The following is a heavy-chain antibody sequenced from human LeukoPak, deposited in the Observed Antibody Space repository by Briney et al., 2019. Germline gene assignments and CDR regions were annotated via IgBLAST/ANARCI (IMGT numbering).Heavy chain of an antibody. CDR3: AEGLVMATIPVPYYFDY. D-gene: IGHD5-24*01. V-gene: IGHV3-23*01. Sequence: PGGSLRLSCAASGFTFSSYAMSWVRQAPGKGLEWVSAISGSGGSTYYADSVKGRFTISRDNSKNTLYLQMNSLRAEDTAVYYCAEGLVMATIPVPYYFDYWGQGTLVTVSS. CDR2: ISGSGGST. J-gene: IGHJ4*02. CDR1: GFTFSSYA.